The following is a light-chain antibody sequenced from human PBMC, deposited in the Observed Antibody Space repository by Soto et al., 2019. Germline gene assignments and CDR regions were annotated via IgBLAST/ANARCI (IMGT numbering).Light chain of an antibody. Sequence: EIVMTQSPATLSVSPGESATISCRASQSVAGNLAWYQQKPGQAPRLLIHGASTRATGIPARFSGSGSGTEFTLTITSLQSEDFAIYYCQQYYNWITFGQGTRLEIK. CDR3: QQYYNWIT. CDR2: GAS. V-gene: IGKV3-15*01. J-gene: IGKJ5*01. CDR1: QSVAGN.